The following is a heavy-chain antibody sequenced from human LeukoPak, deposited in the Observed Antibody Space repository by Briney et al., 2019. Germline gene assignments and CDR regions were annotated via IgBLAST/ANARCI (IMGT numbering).Heavy chain of an antibody. CDR1: GFTFSYYS. Sequence: GGSLRLSCAASGFTFSYYSLNWVRQAPGKGLGWVSYISVSGSRTSYADSVQGRFIISRNDAKNYLYLQMNSLRDEDTAVYYCARDSGNHYDQLDCWGQGTLVTVSS. J-gene: IGHJ4*02. CDR2: ISVSGSRT. D-gene: IGHD1-26*01. CDR3: ARDSGNHYDQLDC. V-gene: IGHV3-48*02.